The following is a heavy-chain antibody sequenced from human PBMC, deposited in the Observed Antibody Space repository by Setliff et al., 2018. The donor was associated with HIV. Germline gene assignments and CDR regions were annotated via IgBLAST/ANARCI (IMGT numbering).Heavy chain of an antibody. J-gene: IGHJ6*02. CDR2: ISVSGFTI. D-gene: IGHD3-10*01. CDR1: GFTFSSYS. CDR3: ARILDMSSRTRTLYHAMDV. V-gene: IGHV3-48*04. Sequence: GGSLRLSCAASGFTFSSYSMNWVRQAPGKGLEWVSFISVSGFTIHYADSVQGRFTIARDNARNSLSLQLNSLRADDTAVYYCARILDMSSRTRTLYHAMDVWGRGTTVTVSS.